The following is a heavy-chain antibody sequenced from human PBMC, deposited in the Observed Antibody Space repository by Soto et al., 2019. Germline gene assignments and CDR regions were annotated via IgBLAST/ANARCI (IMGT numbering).Heavy chain of an antibody. J-gene: IGHJ4*02. CDR1: GFTVSSNY. Sequence: SLRLSCAASGFTVSSNYMSWVRQAPGKGLEWVSVIYSGGSTYYADSVKGRFTISRDNSKNTLYLQMNSLRAEDTAVYYCARVFATAARPYYFDYWGQGTLVTVSS. D-gene: IGHD6-6*01. V-gene: IGHV3-53*01. CDR2: IYSGGST. CDR3: ARVFATAARPYYFDY.